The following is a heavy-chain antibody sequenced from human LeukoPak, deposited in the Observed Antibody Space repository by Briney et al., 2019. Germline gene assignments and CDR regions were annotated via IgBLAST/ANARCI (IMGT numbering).Heavy chain of an antibody. CDR3: AAESSSSWEGH. Sequence: GGSLRLSCAASGFPFSRHWMSWVRQAPGKGLQWVANIKEDGSENYYVDSVKSRFTISRDNAKNSLYLQMNSLRAEDTAVYYCAAESSSSWEGHWGQGTLVTVSS. CDR2: IKEDGSEN. CDR1: GFPFSRHW. D-gene: IGHD6-6*01. J-gene: IGHJ4*02. V-gene: IGHV3-7*01.